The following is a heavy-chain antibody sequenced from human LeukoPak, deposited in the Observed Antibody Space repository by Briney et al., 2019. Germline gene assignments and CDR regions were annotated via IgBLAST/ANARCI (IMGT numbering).Heavy chain of an antibody. J-gene: IGHJ6*03. Sequence: SETLSLTCAVSGGSISSGGYSWSWIRQPPGKGLEWIGYIYHSGSTYYNPSLKSRVTISVDTSKNQFSLKLSSVTAADTAVYYCARGRQLAPPLPYYYMDVWGKGTTVTVSS. D-gene: IGHD6-13*01. V-gene: IGHV4-30-2*02. CDR1: GGSISSGGYS. CDR3: ARGRQLAPPLPYYYMDV. CDR2: IYHSGST.